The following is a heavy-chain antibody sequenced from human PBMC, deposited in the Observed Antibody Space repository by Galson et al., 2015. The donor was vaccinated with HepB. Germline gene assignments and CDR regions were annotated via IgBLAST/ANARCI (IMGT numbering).Heavy chain of an antibody. CDR1: GFTFSHHA. Sequence: SLRLSCAASGFTFSHHAMHWVRQAPGKGLEWVAVISYDGDNKYYADSVKGRFSFSRDNSQNTVFLEMNSLRVDDTAVYYCARDRGLYYGSGGQTGDFFAMDVWGQGTTVTVSS. V-gene: IGHV3-30*04. J-gene: IGHJ6*02. D-gene: IGHD3-10*01. CDR2: ISYDGDNK. CDR3: ARDRGLYYGSGGQTGDFFAMDV.